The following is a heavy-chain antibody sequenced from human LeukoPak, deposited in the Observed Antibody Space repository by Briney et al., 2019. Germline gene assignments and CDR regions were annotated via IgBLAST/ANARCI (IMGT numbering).Heavy chain of an antibody. CDR3: ASQRGYSYGYYYYYMDV. CDR1: GFTVISSY. V-gene: IGHV3-53*01. D-gene: IGHD5-18*01. J-gene: IGHJ6*03. CDR2: IYSGGST. Sequence: PGGSLRLSCAASGFTVISSYMSWVRQAPGRGLEWVSVIYSGGSTYYADSVKGRFTISRDNSKNTLYLQMNSLRAEDTAVYYCASQRGYSYGYYYYYMDVCGKGTTVTVSS.